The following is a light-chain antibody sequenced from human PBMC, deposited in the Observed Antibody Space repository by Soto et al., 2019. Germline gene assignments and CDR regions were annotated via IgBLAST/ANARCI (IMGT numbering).Light chain of an antibody. V-gene: IGKV1-5*03. CDR3: QQYDSYPWT. J-gene: IGKJ1*01. Sequence: DIQMTQSPSTLSASVGGRVTITCRASQSISTWLAWYQQKPGRAPNLLIYKASSLESGVPSRFSGSGSGTEFTLTISSLQPDDFATYYCQQYDSYPWTFGQGTRVEIK. CDR2: KAS. CDR1: QSISTW.